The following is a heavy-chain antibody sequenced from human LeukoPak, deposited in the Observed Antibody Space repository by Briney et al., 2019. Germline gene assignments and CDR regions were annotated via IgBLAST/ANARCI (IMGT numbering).Heavy chain of an antibody. V-gene: IGHV4-38-2*01. Sequence: KPSETLSLTCAVSGYPISNAYYWVWIRQPPGKWLEWIGSLYHPDTTYSNPSLKSRVTMSADTSRNQLSLKLSFVTAADTAVYYCARQHDSYYYYYVDLWGTGTTVTVSS. CDR3: ARQHDSYYYYYVDL. CDR2: LYHPDTT. CDR1: GYPISNAYY. J-gene: IGHJ6*03. D-gene: IGHD6-13*01.